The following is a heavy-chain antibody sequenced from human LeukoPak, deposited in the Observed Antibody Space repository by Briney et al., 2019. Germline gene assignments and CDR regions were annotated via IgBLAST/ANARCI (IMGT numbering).Heavy chain of an antibody. V-gene: IGHV3-23*01. CDR1: GFTFSNYG. Sequence: GGSLRLSCAGSGFTFSNYGMHWVRQAPGKGLEWVSAISGSGGSTYYADSVKGRFTISRDNSKNTLYLQMNSLRAEDTAVYYCAKAVSVGATVSDYWGQGTLVTVSS. D-gene: IGHD1-26*01. J-gene: IGHJ4*02. CDR3: AKAVSVGATVSDY. CDR2: ISGSGGST.